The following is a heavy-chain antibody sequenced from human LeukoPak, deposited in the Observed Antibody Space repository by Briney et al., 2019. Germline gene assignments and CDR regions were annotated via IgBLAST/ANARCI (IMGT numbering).Heavy chain of an antibody. D-gene: IGHD6-13*01. J-gene: IGHJ4*02. Sequence: PSETLSLTCTVSGGSISSYYWSWIRQPPGKGLEWIEYIYYSGSTNYNPSLKSRVTISVDTSKNQFSLKLSAVTAADTAVYYCARRSSSWGTSFDYWGQGTLVTVSS. CDR1: GGSISSYY. CDR3: ARRSSSWGTSFDY. CDR2: IYYSGST. V-gene: IGHV4-59*01.